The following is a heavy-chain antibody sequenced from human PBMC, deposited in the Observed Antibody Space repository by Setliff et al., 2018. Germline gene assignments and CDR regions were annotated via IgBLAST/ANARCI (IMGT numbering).Heavy chain of an antibody. CDR1: GGSISSSSYY. J-gene: IGHJ6*02. D-gene: IGHD6-19*01. CDR3: ARVNQYGSVWYNYYYGMDV. CDR2: IYYSGST. V-gene: IGHV4-39*07. Sequence: SETLSLTCTVSGGSISSSSYYWGWIRQPPGKGLEWIGSIYYSGSTYYNPSLKSRVTISVDTSKNQFSLKLSSVTAADTAVYYCARVNQYGSVWYNYYYGMDVWGQGTTVTVSS.